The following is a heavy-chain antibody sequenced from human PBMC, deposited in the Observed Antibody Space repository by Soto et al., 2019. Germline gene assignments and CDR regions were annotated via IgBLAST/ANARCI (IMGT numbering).Heavy chain of an antibody. Sequence: DVQLVESGGGLVQPGRSLRLSCAASGFTFDDYAMHWVRQAPGKGLEWVSGINWDSGNIGYADSVKGRLTISRDNAKNSLYLQMNSLRAEDTALYYCAKDRTKYYDSSGYGFDYWGQGTLVTVSS. J-gene: IGHJ4*02. CDR3: AKDRTKYYDSSGYGFDY. D-gene: IGHD3-22*01. CDR1: GFTFDDYA. CDR2: INWDSGNI. V-gene: IGHV3-9*01.